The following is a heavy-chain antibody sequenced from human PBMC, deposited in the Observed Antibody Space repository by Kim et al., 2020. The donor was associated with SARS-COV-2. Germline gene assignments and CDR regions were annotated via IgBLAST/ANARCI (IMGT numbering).Heavy chain of an antibody. V-gene: IGHV1-3*01. CDR2: INAGNGNT. D-gene: IGHD2-15*01. CDR1: GYTFTSYA. CDR3: ASPNLFYCSGGSCYYYYYGMDV. Sequence: ASVKVSCKASGYTFTSYAMHWVRQAPGQRLDWMGWINAGNGNTKYSQKFQGRVTITRDTSASTAYMELSSLRSEDTAVYYCASPNLFYCSGGSCYYYYYGMDVWGQGTTVTVSS. J-gene: IGHJ6*02.